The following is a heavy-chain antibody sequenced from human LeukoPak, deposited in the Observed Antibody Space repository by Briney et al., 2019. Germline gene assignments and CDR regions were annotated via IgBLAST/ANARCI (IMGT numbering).Heavy chain of an antibody. J-gene: IGHJ4*02. Sequence: GGSLRLSCAASGFTFSSYGMNWVRQAPGKGLEWVSYIKSSTGTTFYADSVKGRFTVSRDNAKNSLYLQMNRLRDEDTAVYYCARKLLGSGSYYFDSWGQGTLVTVSS. D-gene: IGHD3-10*01. V-gene: IGHV3-48*02. CDR1: GFTFSSYG. CDR2: IKSSTGTT. CDR3: ARKLLGSGSYYFDS.